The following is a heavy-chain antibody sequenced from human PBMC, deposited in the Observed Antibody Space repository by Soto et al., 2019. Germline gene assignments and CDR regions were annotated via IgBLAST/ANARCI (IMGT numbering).Heavy chain of an antibody. CDR2: IYYSGST. CDR3: ARHYGSGSYYPSNRFDP. Sequence: QRQLQESGPGLVKPSETLSLTCTVSGGSIRRSRYYGGWIRQPPGKGLEWIGSIYYSGSTYYNPSLRSRVTISVDTSKNQFSLNLSSVTAADTAVYYCARHYGSGSYYPSNRFDPWGQGTLVTVSS. CDR1: GGSIRRSRYY. V-gene: IGHV4-39*01. D-gene: IGHD3-10*01. J-gene: IGHJ5*02.